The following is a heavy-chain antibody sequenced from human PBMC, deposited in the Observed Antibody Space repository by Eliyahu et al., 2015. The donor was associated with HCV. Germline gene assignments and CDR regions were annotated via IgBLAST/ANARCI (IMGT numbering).Heavy chain of an antibody. CDR3: ASGGGGIAVAGTGGWFDP. D-gene: IGHD6-19*01. V-gene: IGHV4-59*01. CDR2: IHYSGST. Sequence: QVQLQESGPGLVKPSETLSLTCIVSGXSITTYYWSWIRQPPGKGLEWIGYIHYSGSTNYNPSLKSRVTISLDTSKNQFSLNLTSVTAADTAVYYCASGGGGIAVAGTGGWFDPWGQGTLVTVSS. J-gene: IGHJ5*02. CDR1: GXSITTYY.